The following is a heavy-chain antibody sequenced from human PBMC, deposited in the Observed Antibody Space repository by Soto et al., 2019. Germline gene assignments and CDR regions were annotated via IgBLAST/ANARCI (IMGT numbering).Heavy chain of an antibody. CDR1: GGSVSSGSYY. J-gene: IGHJ4*02. V-gene: IGHV4-61*01. CDR2: IYYSGST. Sequence: SETLSLTCTVSGGSVSSGSYYWSWIRQPPGKGLEWIGYIYYSGSTNYNPSLKSRVTISVDTSKNQFSLKLSSVTAADTAVYYCARAPAAVFGNYYFDYWGQGTLVTVSS. D-gene: IGHD3-10*02. CDR3: ARAPAAVFGNYYFDY.